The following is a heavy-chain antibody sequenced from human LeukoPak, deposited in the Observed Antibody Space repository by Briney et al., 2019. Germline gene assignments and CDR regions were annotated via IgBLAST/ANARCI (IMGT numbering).Heavy chain of an antibody. J-gene: IGHJ4*02. D-gene: IGHD3-22*01. CDR1: GFTFSSYW. Sequence: GGSLRLSCAASGFTFSSYWLTWVRQAPGKGLEWVANIKQDGREKDYVDSVKGRFTISRDNAKNSLYLQMNSLRAEDTAVYYCARESTGRTYYYDSSGDSDYWGQGTLVTVSS. CDR3: ARESTGRTYYYDSSGDSDY. V-gene: IGHV3-7*01. CDR2: IKQDGREK.